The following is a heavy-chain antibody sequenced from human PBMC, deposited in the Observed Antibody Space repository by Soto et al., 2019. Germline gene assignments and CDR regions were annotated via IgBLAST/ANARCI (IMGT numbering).Heavy chain of an antibody. V-gene: IGHV3-23*01. CDR3: AKVRVGIDVGFDY. D-gene: IGHD2-21*01. Sequence: EVQLLESGGGLVQPGGSLRLSCAASGFTFSNSAMTWVRQAPAKGLEWVSTIRDSDSGGSTFYADSVKGRFTISRDDSKNTLYLQMSSLRAEDTAMYYCAKVRVGIDVGFDYWGQGALVTVSS. CDR1: GFTFSNSA. J-gene: IGHJ4*02. CDR2: IRDSDSGGST.